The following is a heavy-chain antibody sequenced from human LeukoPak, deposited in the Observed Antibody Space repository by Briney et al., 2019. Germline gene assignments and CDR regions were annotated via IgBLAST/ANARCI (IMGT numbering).Heavy chain of an antibody. J-gene: IGHJ1*01. CDR1: GGTFSSYA. Sequence: SVKVSCKASGGTFSSYAISWVRQAPGQGLEWMGGIIPIFGTANYAQKFQGRVTITADESTSTAYMALSSLRSEDTAVYYCAGSTVTRLAEYFQHWGQGTLVTVSS. CDR3: AGSTVTRLAEYFQH. V-gene: IGHV1-69*13. D-gene: IGHD4-17*01. CDR2: IIPIFGTA.